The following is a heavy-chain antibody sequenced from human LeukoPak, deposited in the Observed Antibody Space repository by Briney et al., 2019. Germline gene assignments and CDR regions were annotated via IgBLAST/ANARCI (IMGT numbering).Heavy chain of an antibody. D-gene: IGHD3-16*02. V-gene: IGHV4-34*01. Sequence: SETLSLTCAVYGGSFSGYYWSWIRQPPGKGLEWIGEINHSGSTNYNPSLKSRVTISVDTSKNQFSLKLSSVTAADTAVYYCARHYDYVWGSYRSGYYFDYWGQGTLVTVSS. CDR3: ARHYDYVWGSYRSGYYFDY. J-gene: IGHJ4*02. CDR2: INHSGST. CDR1: GGSFSGYY.